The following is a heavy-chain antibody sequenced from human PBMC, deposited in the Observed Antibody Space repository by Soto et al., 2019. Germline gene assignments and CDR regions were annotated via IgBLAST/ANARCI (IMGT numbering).Heavy chain of an antibody. D-gene: IGHD1-26*01. Sequence: SETLSLTCNVSGGSIRSYYWSWVRQPAGKPLEWIGRIYTSGSTNYNPSLKSRVSMSVDTSKNQFSLEVTSVTAADTAVYYCAREGASGFGMDVWGQGTTVPSP. CDR3: AREGASGFGMDV. J-gene: IGHJ6*02. V-gene: IGHV4-4*07. CDR2: IYTSGST. CDR1: GGSIRSYY.